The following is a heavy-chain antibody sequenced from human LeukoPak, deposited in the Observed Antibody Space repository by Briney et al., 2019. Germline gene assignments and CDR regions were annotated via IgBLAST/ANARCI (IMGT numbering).Heavy chain of an antibody. Sequence: GGSPRLSCAASGFTFSLYSMNWVRQAPGKGLEWVSYITSGSSTIYYADSVKGRFTISRDNAKNSLFLQMNSLRAEDTAVYYCARDGGGDYWGQGTLVTVSS. J-gene: IGHJ4*02. V-gene: IGHV3-48*01. CDR2: ITSGSSTI. CDR3: ARDGGGDY. CDR1: GFTFSLYS. D-gene: IGHD3-16*01.